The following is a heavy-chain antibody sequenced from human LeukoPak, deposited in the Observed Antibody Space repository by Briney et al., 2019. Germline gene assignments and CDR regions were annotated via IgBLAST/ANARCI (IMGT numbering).Heavy chain of an antibody. V-gene: IGHV3-7*01. Sequence: GGSLRLSCAASGFTFSNHYMSWVRQAPGKGLEWVANIKPDGSEKECVDSVKGRFTTSRDNAKKSLYLQMNSLRAEDTAVYYCAKAGAYSNGYHEYPNYVDYWGQGTLVTVSS. CDR2: IKPDGSEK. CDR3: AKAGAYSNGYHEYPNYVDY. J-gene: IGHJ4*02. D-gene: IGHD3-22*01. CDR1: GFTFSNHY.